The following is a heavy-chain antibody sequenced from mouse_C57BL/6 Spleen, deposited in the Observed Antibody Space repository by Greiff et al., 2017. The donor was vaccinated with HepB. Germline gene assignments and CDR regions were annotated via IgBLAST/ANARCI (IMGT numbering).Heavy chain of an antibody. Sequence: EVKLVESGGGLVQPKGSLKLSCAASGFSFNTYAMNWVRQAPGKGLEWVARIRSKSNNYATYYADSEKDRFTISRDDSESMLYLQMNNLKTEDTAMYYCVRENYYGSKAHYFDYWGQGTTLTVSS. CDR1: GFSFNTYA. CDR3: VRENYYGSKAHYFDY. CDR2: IRSKSNNYAT. V-gene: IGHV10-1*01. D-gene: IGHD1-1*01. J-gene: IGHJ2*01.